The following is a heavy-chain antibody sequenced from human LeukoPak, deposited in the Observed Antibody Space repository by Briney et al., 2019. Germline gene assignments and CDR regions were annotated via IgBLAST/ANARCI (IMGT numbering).Heavy chain of an antibody. CDR3: ARGVRWSKFSSGWYGPHYYYYYGMDV. J-gene: IGHJ6*02. CDR1: GGSISSYY. Sequence: SETLSLTCTVSGGSISSYYWSWIRQPPGKGLEWVGYIYYSGRTNYNPSLKSRVTISVDTSKNQSSLKMSSVTAADTAVYYCARGVRWSKFSSGWYGPHYYYYYGMDVWGQGTTVTVSS. V-gene: IGHV4-59*01. CDR2: IYYSGRT. D-gene: IGHD6-19*01.